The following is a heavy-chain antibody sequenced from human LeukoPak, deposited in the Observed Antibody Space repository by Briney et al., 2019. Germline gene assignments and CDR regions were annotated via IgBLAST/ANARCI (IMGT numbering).Heavy chain of an antibody. D-gene: IGHD6-13*01. J-gene: IGHJ4*02. CDR3: AKEGPAGYSSSWYFDC. CDR2: ISGSGGST. V-gene: IGHV3-23*01. Sequence: PGGSLRLSCAASGFTFSSYAMSWVRQAPGKGLEWVSAISGSGGSTYYADSVEGRFTISRDNSKNTLYLQMNSLRAEDTAVYYCAKEGPAGYSSSWYFDCWGQGTLVTAPS. CDR1: GFTFSSYA.